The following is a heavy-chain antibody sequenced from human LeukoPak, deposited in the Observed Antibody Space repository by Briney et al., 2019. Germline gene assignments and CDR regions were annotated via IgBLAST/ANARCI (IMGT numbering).Heavy chain of an antibody. V-gene: IGHV4-39*07. D-gene: IGHD7-27*01. CDR2: IFYSGTT. J-gene: IGHJ4*02. CDR3: ARASRPSHWGGYYFDY. Sequence: SETLSLTCTVSGDSVSSRSYYWGWIRHPPGKGLEWIGSIFYSGTTFYNPSLKSRVTISVDTSKNQFSLKLSSVTAADTAVYYCARASRPSHWGGYYFDYWGQGTLVTVSS. CDR1: GDSVSSRSYY.